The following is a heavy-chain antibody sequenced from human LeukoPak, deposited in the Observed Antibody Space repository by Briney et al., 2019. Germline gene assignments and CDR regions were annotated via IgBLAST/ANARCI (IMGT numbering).Heavy chain of an antibody. CDR3: ARDISRSSSSIYYYYYMDV. CDR2: INPNSGGT. Sequence: ASVKVSCKASGYSFTGYYIHWVRQAPGQGLEWMGWINPNSGGTNYAQKFQGRVTMTRDTATSTAYMEVSSLRSDDTALYYCARDISRSSSSIYYYYYMDVWGKGTTVTVSS. V-gene: IGHV1-2*02. J-gene: IGHJ6*03. D-gene: IGHD6-6*01. CDR1: GYSFTGYY.